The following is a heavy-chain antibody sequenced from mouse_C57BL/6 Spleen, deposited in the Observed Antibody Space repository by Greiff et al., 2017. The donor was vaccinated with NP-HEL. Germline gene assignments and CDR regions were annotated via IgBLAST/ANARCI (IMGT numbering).Heavy chain of an antibody. V-gene: IGHV5-9-1*02. CDR2: ISSGGDYI. CDR1: GFTFSSYA. CDR3: TRERVYGNLYAMDY. J-gene: IGHJ4*01. D-gene: IGHD2-10*02. Sequence: EVKLVESGEGLVKPGGSLKLSCAASGFTFSSYAMSWVRQTPEKRLEWVAYISSGGDYIYYADTVKGRFTISRDNARNTLYLQMSSLKSEDTAMYYCTRERVYGNLYAMDYWGQGTSVTVSS.